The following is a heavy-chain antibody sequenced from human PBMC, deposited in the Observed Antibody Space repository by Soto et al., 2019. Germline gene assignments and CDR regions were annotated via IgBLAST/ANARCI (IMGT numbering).Heavy chain of an antibody. J-gene: IGHJ6*03. CDR3: ARSYCSGGSCPMGSYYYYMDV. CDR2: IYYDGNEK. CDR1: GFTFISYG. Sequence: QEQLVESGGGVVQPGRSLRLSCAASGFTFISYGMNWVRQAPGKGLEWVAFIYYDGNEKYYADSVKGRFTISRDNSKNTLSLQMNSPRAEDTALYFCARSYCSGGSCPMGSYYYYMDVWGKGTTVTVSS. V-gene: IGHV3-33*01. D-gene: IGHD2-15*01.